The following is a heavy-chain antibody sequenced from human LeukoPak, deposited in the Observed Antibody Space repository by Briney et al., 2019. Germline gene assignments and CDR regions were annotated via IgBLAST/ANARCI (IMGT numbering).Heavy chain of an antibody. J-gene: IGHJ5*02. Sequence: SETLSLTCTVSGGSISSSSYYWGWIRQPPGKGLEWIGSIYYSGSTYYNPSLKSRVTISVDTSKNQFSLKLSSVTAADTAVYYCARGFYSLQSFGSGYYYAGWFDPWGQGTLVTVSS. V-gene: IGHV4-39*07. CDR2: IYYSGST. D-gene: IGHD3-22*01. CDR3: ARGFYSLQSFGSGYYYAGWFDP. CDR1: GGSISSSSYY.